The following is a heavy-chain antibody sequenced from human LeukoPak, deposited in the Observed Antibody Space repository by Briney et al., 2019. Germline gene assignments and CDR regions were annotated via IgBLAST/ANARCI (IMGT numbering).Heavy chain of an antibody. V-gene: IGHV3-74*03. CDR3: ARASTTVPNLLDY. J-gene: IGHJ4*02. CDR2: INGDGTST. D-gene: IGHD4-17*01. CDR1: GFTFSTYW. Sequence: GGPLRLSCAASGFTFSTYWMHWVRHAPGKGLLWVSRINGDGTSTKYADSVKGRFTISRDNARHTLYLQMNSLRAEDTAVYYCARASTTVPNLLDYWGQGTLVTVSS.